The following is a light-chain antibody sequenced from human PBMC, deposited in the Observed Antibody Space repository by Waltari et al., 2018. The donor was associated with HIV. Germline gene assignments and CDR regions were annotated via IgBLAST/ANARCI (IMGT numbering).Light chain of an antibody. V-gene: IGLV2-14*03. J-gene: IGLJ2*01. CDR2: DVT. Sequence: QSALTQPASVSGSPGQSITISCAGTGAEIGAYNYVAWYQKLPDSVPKLIIYDVTSRTSGTSVRVPASKSGNAASLTISGLQADDEGEYYCSSYTTFNTVIFGGGTKLTV. CDR3: SSYTTFNTVI. CDR1: GAEIGAYNY.